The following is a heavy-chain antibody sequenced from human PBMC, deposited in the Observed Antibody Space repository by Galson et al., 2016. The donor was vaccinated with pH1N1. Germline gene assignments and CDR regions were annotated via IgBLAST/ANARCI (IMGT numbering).Heavy chain of an antibody. J-gene: IGHJ4*02. D-gene: IGHD5-12*01. CDR2: ILYDGTNE. CDR3: ARDSEYSGHEGFH. Sequence: SLRLSCAASGFTFTSYAMHWVRQAPGKGLEWVAVILYDGTNEYYADSVKGRFTISRDKTQSTVYLQMNSLRTEDTAVCYCARDSEYSGHEGFHWAQGTLVIVSP. V-gene: IGHV3-30*04. CDR1: GFTFTSYA.